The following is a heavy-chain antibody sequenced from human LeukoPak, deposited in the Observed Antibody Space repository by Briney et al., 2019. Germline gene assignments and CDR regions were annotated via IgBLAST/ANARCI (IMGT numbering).Heavy chain of an antibody. V-gene: IGHV3-21*01. Sequence: GGSLRLSCAASGFILTNYNMNWVRQAPGKGLEWVSCVSSSSNYIFYGDSVKGRFTVSRDNAENSLYLQMNSLRAEDTAVYYCVRAGGSGYHSYRPTFFDYWGQGILVTVSS. CDR2: VSSSSNYI. CDR3: VRAGGSGYHSYRPTFFDY. D-gene: IGHD5-12*01. CDR1: GFILTNYN. J-gene: IGHJ4*02.